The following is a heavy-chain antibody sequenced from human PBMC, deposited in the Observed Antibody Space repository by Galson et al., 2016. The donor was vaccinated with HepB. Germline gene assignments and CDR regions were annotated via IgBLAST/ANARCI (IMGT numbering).Heavy chain of an antibody. CDR1: GYTFSDFG. Sequence: SVKVSCKASGYTFSDFGISWVRQAPGQGLEWMGWISAYNGYTYYAQNVQGRVIMTTDTSTSTVSMDLRSLRSDDTAVYYCARDRTGAAGYGMDVWGQGTTVTVS. CDR2: ISAYNGYT. D-gene: IGHD6-13*01. V-gene: IGHV1-18*01. J-gene: IGHJ6*02. CDR3: ARDRTGAAGYGMDV.